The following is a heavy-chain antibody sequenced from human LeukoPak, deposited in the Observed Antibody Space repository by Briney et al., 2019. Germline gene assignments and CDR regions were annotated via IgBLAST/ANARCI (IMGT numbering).Heavy chain of an antibody. CDR2: INPNSGAA. V-gene: IGHV1-2*02. Sequence: ASEKVSCKASTYTFTGYAMHWVRQAPGQGLEWMGWINPNSGAAQYAEKFQGRVTMTRDTSISTAYMELTRLTSVDTAVYYCAKMRGPLYASGWYYFDYWGQGTLVTVSS. D-gene: IGHD6-19*01. CDR3: AKMRGPLYASGWYYFDY. CDR1: TYTFTGYA. J-gene: IGHJ4*02.